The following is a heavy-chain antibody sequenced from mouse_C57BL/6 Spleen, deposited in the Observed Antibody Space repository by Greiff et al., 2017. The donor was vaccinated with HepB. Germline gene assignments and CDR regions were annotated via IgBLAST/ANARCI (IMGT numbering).Heavy chain of an antibody. V-gene: IGHV1-42*01. CDR3: ASGSSGGDY. Sequence: VQLQQSGPELVKPGASVKISCKASGYSFTGYYMNWVKQSPEKSLEWIGEINPSTGGTTYNQKFKAKATLTVDKSSSTAYMQLKSLTSEDSAVYYCASGSSGGDYWGQGTTLTVSS. J-gene: IGHJ2*01. D-gene: IGHD4-1*01. CDR2: INPSTGGT. CDR1: GYSFTGYY.